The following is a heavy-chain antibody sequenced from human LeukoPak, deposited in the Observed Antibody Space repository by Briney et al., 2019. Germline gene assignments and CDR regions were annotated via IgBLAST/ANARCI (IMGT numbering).Heavy chain of an antibody. D-gene: IGHD2-2*01. Sequence: GESLKISCQGSGYGFTSYWIGWVRQMPGKGLEWLGIIHPGDSDTKYRPSFQGQVTLSADRSISTVYLQWSSLKASDTAMYYCAIGRQCSSTSCLDGFDIWGQGTMVIVSS. CDR1: GYGFTSYW. V-gene: IGHV5-51*01. CDR2: IHPGDSDT. J-gene: IGHJ3*02. CDR3: AIGRQCSSTSCLDGFDI.